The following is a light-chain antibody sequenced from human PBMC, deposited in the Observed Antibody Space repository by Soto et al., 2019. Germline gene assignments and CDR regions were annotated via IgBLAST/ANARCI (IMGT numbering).Light chain of an antibody. V-gene: IGKV3-11*01. Sequence: EIVLTQSPVTLSVSPGERATLSCRASQSVGNLLPWYQQRPGQAPRLLMYDVVNRATGIPARFSGSGSGTDFTLTISSLETEDSAVYYCQKSGSFGQGTKLEIK. CDR3: QKSGS. CDR2: DVV. J-gene: IGKJ2*01. CDR1: QSVGNL.